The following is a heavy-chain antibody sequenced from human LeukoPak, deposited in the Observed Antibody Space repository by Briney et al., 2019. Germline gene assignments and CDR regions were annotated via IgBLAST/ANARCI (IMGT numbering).Heavy chain of an antibody. CDR1: GFTFSSYA. V-gene: IGHV3-23*01. Sequence: PGGSLRLSCAASGFTFSSYAVTWVRQAPGRGLEWVSVVSNSVDGGFTYYADSVKGRFTISRDNSKNTLYLQMNNLRADDTAVYYCAKMGGYCSGGSCYPWYFDYWGQGTPVTVSS. D-gene: IGHD2-15*01. CDR2: VSNSVDGGFT. J-gene: IGHJ4*02. CDR3: AKMGGYCSGGSCYPWYFDY.